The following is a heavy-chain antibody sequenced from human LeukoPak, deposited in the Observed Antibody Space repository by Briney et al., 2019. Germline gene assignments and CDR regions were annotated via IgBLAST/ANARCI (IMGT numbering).Heavy chain of an antibody. Sequence: SETLSLTCAVYGGSFSGYYWSWIRQPPGKGLEWNGEINHSGSTNYNPSLTSRVTISVDTSKNQFSLKLSSVTAADTAVYYCARTAKERHDSSGYYERYFDYWGQGTLVTVSS. J-gene: IGHJ4*02. CDR2: INHSGST. D-gene: IGHD3-22*01. CDR1: GGSFSGYY. V-gene: IGHV4-34*01. CDR3: ARTAKERHDSSGYYERYFDY.